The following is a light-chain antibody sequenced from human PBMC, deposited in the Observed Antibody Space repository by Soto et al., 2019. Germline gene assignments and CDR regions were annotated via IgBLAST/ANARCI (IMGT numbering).Light chain of an antibody. J-gene: IGKJ4*01. CDR3: QQYDVSPLT. V-gene: IGKV3-20*01. CDR1: QSLSSNS. Sequence: EVVLAQSPDTLSLSPGERATLSCRASQSLSSNSLAWYQQKPGQAPRLLVSGASSRAAGIADRFSGSGSGADFTLTISRREPEDFAVYYCQQYDVSPLTFGGGTTVE. CDR2: GAS.